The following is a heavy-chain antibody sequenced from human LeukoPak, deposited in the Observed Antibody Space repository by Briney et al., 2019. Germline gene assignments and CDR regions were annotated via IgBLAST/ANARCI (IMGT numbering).Heavy chain of an antibody. CDR1: GGSISSYY. J-gene: IGHJ4*02. Sequence: SETLSLTCTVSGGSISSYYWSWIRQPPGKGLEWIGYIYYSGSTNYNPSLKSRVTISVDTPKNQFSLKLSSVTAADTAVYYCARGTTQHQIDYWGQGTLVTVSS. CDR3: ARGTTQHQIDY. D-gene: IGHD4-11*01. V-gene: IGHV4-59*01. CDR2: IYYSGST.